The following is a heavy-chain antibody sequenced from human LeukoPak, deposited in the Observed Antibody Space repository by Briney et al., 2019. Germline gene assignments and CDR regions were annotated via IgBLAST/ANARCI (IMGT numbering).Heavy chain of an antibody. CDR2: ISSNGGST. CDR3: ATGGVTNPEPWGYYGMDV. Sequence: PGGSLRLSCAASGFTFSSYAMHWVRQAPGKGLEYVSAISSNGGSTYYANSVKGRFTISRDNSKNTLYLQMGSLRAEDMAVYYCATGGVTNPEPWGYYGMDVWGQGTTVTVSS. D-gene: IGHD4-17*01. V-gene: IGHV3-64*01. J-gene: IGHJ6*02. CDR1: GFTFSSYA.